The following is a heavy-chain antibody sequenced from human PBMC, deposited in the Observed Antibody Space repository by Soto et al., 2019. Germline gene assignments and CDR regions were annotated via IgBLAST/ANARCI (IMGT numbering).Heavy chain of an antibody. Sequence: PSETAPLTCTVSRGSLSSGDYSWSWIRQPPGKGLEWIGYIYYSGSTYYNPSLKSRVTISVDTSKNQFSLKLSSVTAADTAVYYCFRVRGVVVVWFDLSGQRTL. CDR3: FRVRGVVVVWFDL. J-gene: IGHJ5*02. D-gene: IGHD2-15*01. CDR1: RGSLSSGDYS. CDR2: IYYSGST. V-gene: IGHV4-30-4*01.